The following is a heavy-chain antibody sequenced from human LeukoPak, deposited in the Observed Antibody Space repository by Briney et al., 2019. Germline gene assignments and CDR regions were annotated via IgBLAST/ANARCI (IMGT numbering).Heavy chain of an antibody. Sequence: GGSLRLSCAASGFTVISNYMTWVRQAPGKGLEWVSVIYSGGSTYYADSVKGRFTISRDNSKNTVYLEMNNLRDEDTAVYYCASGPYDSRSYWQYYFDYWGQGTLVTVSS. V-gene: IGHV3-66*02. J-gene: IGHJ4*02. CDR1: GFTVISNY. CDR3: ASGPYDSRSYWQYYFDY. D-gene: IGHD3-22*01. CDR2: IYSGGST.